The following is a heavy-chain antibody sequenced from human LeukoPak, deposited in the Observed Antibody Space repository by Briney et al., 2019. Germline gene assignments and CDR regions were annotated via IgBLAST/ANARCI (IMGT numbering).Heavy chain of an antibody. CDR2: IIPILGIA. Sequence: GASVKVSCKASGGTFSSYAISWVRQAPGQGLEWMGRIIPILGIANYAQKFQGRVTITADKSTSTAYMELSSLRSEDTAVYYCARAQGVVVAATLAAADYWGQGTLVTVSS. CDR1: GGTFSSYA. V-gene: IGHV1-69*04. CDR3: ARAQGVVVAATLAAADY. D-gene: IGHD2-15*01. J-gene: IGHJ4*02.